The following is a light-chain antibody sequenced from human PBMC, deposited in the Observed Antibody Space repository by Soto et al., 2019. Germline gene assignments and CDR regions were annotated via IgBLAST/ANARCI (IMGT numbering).Light chain of an antibody. J-gene: IGKJ1*01. CDR2: GGS. CDR3: QQYISSQT. CDR1: QSFSSNH. Sequence: IILNQSPGALSLSPGERGALSCRASQSFSSNHLAWYQQDPGQSARLLMCGGSSMATGIPVRFSGSGSETDFTLTITRLEPEDFAMYCCQQYISSQTFGQGTKVDIK. V-gene: IGKV3-20*01.